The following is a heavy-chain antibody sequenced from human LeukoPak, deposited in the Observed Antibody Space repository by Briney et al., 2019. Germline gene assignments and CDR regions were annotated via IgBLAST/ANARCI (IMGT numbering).Heavy chain of an antibody. CDR2: INSDGGTT. Sequence: GGSLRLSCAASGFTFSNAWMSWVRQAPGKGLVWVSGINSDGGTTTYADSVKGRFTISRDNSKNTLYLQMNSLRAEDTAVYYCARERGAFDIWGQGTMVTVSS. J-gene: IGHJ3*02. V-gene: IGHV3-74*01. CDR3: ARERGAFDI. D-gene: IGHD3-16*01. CDR1: GFTFSNAW.